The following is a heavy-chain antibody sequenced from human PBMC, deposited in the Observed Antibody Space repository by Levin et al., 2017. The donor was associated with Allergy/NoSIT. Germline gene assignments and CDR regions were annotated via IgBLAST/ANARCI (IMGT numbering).Heavy chain of an antibody. CDR3: ASRTYSSGWVDY. V-gene: IGHV4-34*01. D-gene: IGHD6-19*01. CDR1: GGSFSGYY. J-gene: IGHJ4*02. CDR2: INHSGST. Sequence: SETLSLTCAVYGGSFSGYYWSWIRQPPGKGLEWIGEINHSGSTNYNPSLKSRVTISVDTSKNQFSLKLSSVTAADTAVYYCASRTYSSGWVDYWGQGTLVTVSS.